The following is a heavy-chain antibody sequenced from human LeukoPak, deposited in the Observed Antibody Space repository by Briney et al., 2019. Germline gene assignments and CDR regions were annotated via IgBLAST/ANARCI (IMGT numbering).Heavy chain of an antibody. V-gene: IGHV4-4*02. CDR1: GGSISSSNW. Sequence: SETLSLTCAVSGGSISSSNWWSWVRQPPGEGLEWIGEIYHSGSTNYNPSLKSRVTISVDKSKNQFSLKLSSVTAADTAVYYCARRVRYCSGGSCYAYWYFDLWGRGTLVTVSS. CDR3: ARRVRYCSGGSCYAYWYFDL. D-gene: IGHD2-15*01. CDR2: IYHSGST. J-gene: IGHJ2*01.